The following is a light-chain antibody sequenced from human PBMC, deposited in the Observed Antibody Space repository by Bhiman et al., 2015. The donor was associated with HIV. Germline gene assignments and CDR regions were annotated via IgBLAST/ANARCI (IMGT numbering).Light chain of an antibody. CDR3: VVWEDSLSVVV. CDR1: SSDVGGYDS. Sequence: QSALTQPRSVSGSPGQSVTISCTGTSSDVGGYDSVSWYQQSPGKAPKLMIYDVTKRPSGVPDRFSGSKSGTSASLAISGLRSEDEADYYCVVWEDSLSVVVFGGGTKLTVL. V-gene: IGLV2-11*01. J-gene: IGLJ2*01. CDR2: DVT.